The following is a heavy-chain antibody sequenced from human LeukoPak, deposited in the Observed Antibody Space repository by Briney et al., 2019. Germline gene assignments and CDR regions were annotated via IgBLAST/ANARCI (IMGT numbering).Heavy chain of an antibody. CDR3: ANTRLGRGYSYGYPPDY. CDR2: IIPIFGTA. V-gene: IGHV1-69*01. Sequence: SVKVSCKATGGTFSSYAISWVRQAPGQGLEWMGGIIPIFGTANYAQKFQGRVTITADESTSTAYMELSSLRSEDTAVYYCANTRLGRGYSYGYPPDYWGQGTLVTVSS. J-gene: IGHJ4*02. CDR1: GGTFSSYA. D-gene: IGHD5-18*01.